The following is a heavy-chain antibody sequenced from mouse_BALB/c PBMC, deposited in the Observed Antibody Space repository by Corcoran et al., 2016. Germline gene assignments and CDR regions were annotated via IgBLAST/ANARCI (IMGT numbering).Heavy chain of an antibody. CDR3: ASAAPTTATAWFAY. CDR1: GYSFTGYT. V-gene: IGHV1-18*01. Sequence: EVQLQQSGPELVKPGASMKISCKASGYSFTGYTMNWVKQSHGKNLEWIGLIKPYNGGTSYNQQFKGKATLTVDKSSSTAYMELLSLTSEDSAVYYCASAAPTTATAWFAYWGQGTVVTVSA. CDR2: IKPYNGGT. J-gene: IGHJ3*01. D-gene: IGHD1-2*01.